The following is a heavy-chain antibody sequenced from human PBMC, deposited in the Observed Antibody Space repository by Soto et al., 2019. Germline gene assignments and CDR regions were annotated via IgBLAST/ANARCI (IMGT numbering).Heavy chain of an antibody. CDR1: GFTFTGYF. CDR2: VNPNSGGT. V-gene: IGHV1-2*02. J-gene: IGHJ5*02. CDR3: ASRRDGYGHWFDP. Sequence: ASVQVSCKASGFTFTGYFMHWVRQAPGQGLEWVAWVNPNSGGTKYAQKFQGRVTVTRDTSITTAYMELRSLRSDDPAVYYCASRRDGYGHWFDPWGQGTLVTVSS. D-gene: IGHD5-12*01.